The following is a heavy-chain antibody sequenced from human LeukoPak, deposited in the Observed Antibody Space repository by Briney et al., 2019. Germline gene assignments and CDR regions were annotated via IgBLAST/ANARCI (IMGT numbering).Heavy chain of an antibody. CDR3: ARGRRTTIPKY. Sequence: GASVKVSCKASGYIFTDYGVSWVRQAPGQGLEWMGWVSPNSGNTNYPQKFQDGVTMTTDTSTTTAYMELKGLTSDDTAVYYCARGRRTTIPKYWGQGTRVTVSS. CDR2: VSPNSGNT. V-gene: IGHV1-18*04. J-gene: IGHJ4*02. CDR1: GYIFTDYG. D-gene: IGHD5-24*01.